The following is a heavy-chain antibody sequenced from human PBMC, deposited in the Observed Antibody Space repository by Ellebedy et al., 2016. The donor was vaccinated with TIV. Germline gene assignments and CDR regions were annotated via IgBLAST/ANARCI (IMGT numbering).Heavy chain of an antibody. V-gene: IGHV4-59*08. CDR1: GGSISSYY. CDR3: SRQGMDSNGRYLEDY. CDR2: VYYSGTH. D-gene: IGHD6-19*01. J-gene: IGHJ4*02. Sequence: MPSETLSLTCTVSGGSISSYYWSWIRQPPGKGLEWIGYVYYSGTHKYVPALNSRVTISVDTSKTQFSLKLSYLTAADKAGYYCSRQGMDSNGRYLEDYWGQGTLVTVSS.